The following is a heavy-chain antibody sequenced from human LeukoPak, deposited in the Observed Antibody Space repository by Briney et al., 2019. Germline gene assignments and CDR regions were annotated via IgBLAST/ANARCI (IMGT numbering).Heavy chain of an antibody. CDR1: GFTFRNHD. Sequence: GGSLRLSCAVSGFTFRNHDMTWVRQTPGKGLEWVSSISATGGHTYYADSVQGRFTISRGNSKNTLSLQLNSLRAEDTAVYYCAKADYPTVSCIDDWGQGTLVTVSS. CDR3: AKADYPTVSCIDD. V-gene: IGHV3-23*01. D-gene: IGHD2-15*01. CDR2: ISATGGHT. J-gene: IGHJ4*02.